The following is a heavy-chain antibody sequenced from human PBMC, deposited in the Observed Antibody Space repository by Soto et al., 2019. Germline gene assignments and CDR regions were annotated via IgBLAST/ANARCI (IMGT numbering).Heavy chain of an antibody. CDR1: GLIFSDYA. D-gene: IGHD1-26*01. V-gene: IGHV3-23*01. CDR3: AKDRLGIVGPVDY. J-gene: IGHJ4*02. CDR2: ISGSGGNT. Sequence: EVQLLESGGDLVQPGGSLRLSCAASGLIFSDYAMSWVRQAPGKGLECVACISGSGGNTFYADSVKGRFTISRDNSKNTLSLHMNSLRVDDTAVYFCAKDRLGIVGPVDYWGQGTLVTVSS.